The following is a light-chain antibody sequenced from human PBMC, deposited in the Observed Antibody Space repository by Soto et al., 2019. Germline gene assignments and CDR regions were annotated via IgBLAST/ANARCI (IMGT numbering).Light chain of an antibody. CDR2: EVN. V-gene: IGLV2-8*01. J-gene: IGLJ2*01. CDR3: SSYGGRNNLV. Sequence: QSVLTQPPSASGSPGQSVTISCTGTSSDVGGYNYVSWYQQHPGKAPKLMIYEVNKRPSGVPDRFSGSKYGNTAALTVSGLQDEDEADYYCSSYGGRNNLVFGGGTQLTVL. CDR1: SSDVGGYNY.